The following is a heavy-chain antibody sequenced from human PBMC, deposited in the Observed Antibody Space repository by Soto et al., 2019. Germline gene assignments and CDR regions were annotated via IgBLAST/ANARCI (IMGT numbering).Heavy chain of an antibody. D-gene: IGHD1-7*01. Sequence: GGSLRLSCAASGFTFSSYAMSWVRQAPGKGLEWVSAISGSGGSTYYADSVKGRFTISRDNSKNTLYLQMNSLRAEDTAVYYCAKIISNWNYPRGAFDIWGQGTMVTVSS. CDR3: AKIISNWNYPRGAFDI. CDR2: ISGSGGST. V-gene: IGHV3-23*01. CDR1: GFTFSSYA. J-gene: IGHJ3*02.